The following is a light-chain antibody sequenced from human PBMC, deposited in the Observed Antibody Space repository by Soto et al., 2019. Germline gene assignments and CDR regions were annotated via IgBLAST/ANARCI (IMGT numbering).Light chain of an antibody. CDR1: QSVSTRS. CDR3: QQRSNWPLYT. CDR2: GAS. J-gene: IGKJ2*01. V-gene: IGKV3D-20*02. Sequence: EIVLTQSPGTLSLSPGERATLSCRASQSVSTRSLAWYQQKPGQAPRLLISGASSRAADIPDRFSGSGSGTDFTLTINRLEPEDFAVYYCQQRSNWPLYTFGQGTKLEIK.